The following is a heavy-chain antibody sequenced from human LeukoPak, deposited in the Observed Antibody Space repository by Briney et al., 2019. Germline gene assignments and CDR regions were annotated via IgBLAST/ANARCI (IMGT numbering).Heavy chain of an antibody. J-gene: IGHJ4*02. CDR1: GYTFTGYY. D-gene: IGHD3-10*01. CDR3: VRGTPTPGMDY. CDR2: IDTTTGNP. Sequence: ASVKVSCKASGYTFTGYYMHWVRQAPGQGLEWMGNIDTTTGNPRYAQDFTGRFVFSLDTSVSTAYLQITSLKADDTAAYYCVRGTPTPGMDYWGQGTQVTVSS. V-gene: IGHV7-4-1*02.